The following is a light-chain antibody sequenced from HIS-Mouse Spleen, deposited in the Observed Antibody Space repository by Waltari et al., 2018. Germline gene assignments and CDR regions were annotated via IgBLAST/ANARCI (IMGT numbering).Light chain of an antibody. CDR3: YSTDSSGNHRV. CDR2: EDS. Sequence: SYELPQPPSVSVSPGQTAGTHSSRDALPKKCAYWYQQKSGQAPVLVIYEDSKRPSGIPERFSGSSSGTMATLTISGAQVEDEADYYCYSTDSSGNHRVFGGGTKLTVL. CDR1: ALPKKC. V-gene: IGLV3-10*01. J-gene: IGLJ2*01.